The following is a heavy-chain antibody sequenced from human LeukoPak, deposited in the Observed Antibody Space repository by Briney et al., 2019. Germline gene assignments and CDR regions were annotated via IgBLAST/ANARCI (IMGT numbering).Heavy chain of an antibody. D-gene: IGHD5-24*01. V-gene: IGHV4-30-4*01. CDR2: IYYSGST. CDR3: AREGGDGYNGAFDI. Sequence: SQTLSPTCTVSGGSISSGDYYWSWIRQPPGKGLEWIGYIYYSGSTYYNPSLKSRVTISVDTSKNQFSLKLSSVTAADTAVYYCAREGGDGYNGAFDIWGQGTMVTVSS. J-gene: IGHJ3*02. CDR1: GGSISSGDYY.